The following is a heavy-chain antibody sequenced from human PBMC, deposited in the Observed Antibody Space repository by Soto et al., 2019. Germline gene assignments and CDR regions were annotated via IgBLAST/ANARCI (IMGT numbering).Heavy chain of an antibody. Sequence: SETLSLTCAVYGGCFSGYYLSWIRQPPGKGLEWIGEINHSGSTNYNPSLKSRVTISVDTSKNQFSLQLNSVTPEDTAVYYCARAVDAFDIWGQGTMVTVSS. CDR2: INHSGST. CDR3: ARAVDAFDI. V-gene: IGHV4-34*01. J-gene: IGHJ3*02. CDR1: GGCFSGYY.